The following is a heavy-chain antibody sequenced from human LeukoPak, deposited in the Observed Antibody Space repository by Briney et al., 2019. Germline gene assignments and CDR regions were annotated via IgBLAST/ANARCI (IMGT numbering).Heavy chain of an antibody. Sequence: PGGSLRLSCAGSGFTFSSYSMHWVRQAPGKGLEYVSAISSNGGNTYYANSVKGRFTISRDNPKNTLYLQMGSLRAEDMAVYYCARRGYTYAYDYWGQGTLVTVSS. D-gene: IGHD5-18*01. CDR2: ISSNGGNT. CDR3: ARRGYTYAYDY. V-gene: IGHV3-64*01. CDR1: GFTFSSYS. J-gene: IGHJ4*02.